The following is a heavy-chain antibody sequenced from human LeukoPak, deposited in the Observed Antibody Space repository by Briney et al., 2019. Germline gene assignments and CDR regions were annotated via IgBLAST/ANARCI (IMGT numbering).Heavy chain of an antibody. Sequence: ASVKVSCKASGYTLTDYYIHWLRQAPGQGLEWVGWINPNSGGTKYTQIFEGRVDMTRDMSANTAYMEMSRLTSDDTAVYYCARDVSFFRGRTGVYYLFDLWGQGTLVTVSS. CDR3: ARDVSFFRGRTGVYYLFDL. J-gene: IGHJ4*02. D-gene: IGHD3-10*01. CDR1: GYTLTDYY. CDR2: INPNSGGT. V-gene: IGHV1-2*02.